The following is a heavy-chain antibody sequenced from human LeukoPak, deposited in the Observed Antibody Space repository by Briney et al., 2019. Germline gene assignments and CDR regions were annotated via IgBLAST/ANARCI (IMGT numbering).Heavy chain of an antibody. CDR2: IRFDGTNK. CDR1: GFTFTTYG. V-gene: IGHV3-30*02. CDR3: AKDSAYYLYYLDY. Sequence: GGSLRLSCAASGFTFTTYGMHWVRQAPGKGLEWVAFIRFDGTNKYYADSVKGRFTISRDNSKNTVHLQMNSLTPEDTAVYYCAKDSAYYLYYLDYWGQGTLVTVSS. D-gene: IGHD3-22*01. J-gene: IGHJ4*02.